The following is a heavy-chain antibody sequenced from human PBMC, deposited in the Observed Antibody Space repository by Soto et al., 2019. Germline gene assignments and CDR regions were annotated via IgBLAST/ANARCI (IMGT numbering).Heavy chain of an antibody. CDR3: ARESEDLTSNFDY. Sequence: PGGSLRLSCAASGFTFTRYSMNWVRQAPGKGLEWVSSISSTTNYIYYGDSMKGRFTISRDNAKNSLYLEMNSLRDEDTAVYYCARESEDLTSNFDYWGQGTLVTVSS. V-gene: IGHV3-21*06. CDR2: ISSTTNYI. CDR1: GFTFTRYS. J-gene: IGHJ4*02.